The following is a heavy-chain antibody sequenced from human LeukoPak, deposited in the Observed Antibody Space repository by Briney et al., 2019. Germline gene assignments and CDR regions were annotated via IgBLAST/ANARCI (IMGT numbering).Heavy chain of an antibody. CDR2: IYYSGST. J-gene: IGHJ4*02. D-gene: IGHD6-13*01. V-gene: IGHV4-59*01. CDR1: GGSISSYY. Sequence: SETLSLTCAVSGGSISSYYWSWIRQPPGKGLEWIGYIYYSGSTNYNPSLKSRVTISVDTSKNQFSLKLSSVTAADTAVYYCARSTGYSIYYFDYWGQGTLVTVSS. CDR3: ARSTGYSIYYFDY.